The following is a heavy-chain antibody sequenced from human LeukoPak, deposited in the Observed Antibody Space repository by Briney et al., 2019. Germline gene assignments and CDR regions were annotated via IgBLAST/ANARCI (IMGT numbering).Heavy chain of an antibody. CDR2: IYYSGST. V-gene: IGHV4-39*07. J-gene: IGHJ6*03. CDR1: GGSFSSYY. CDR3: ARVSYYGSGSYSPTAYYYYYMNV. D-gene: IGHD3-10*01. Sequence: SETLSLTCAVYGGSFSSYYWGWIRQPPGKGLEWIGSIYYSGSTYYNPSLKSRVTISVDTSKNQFSLKLSSVTAADTAVYYCARVSYYGSGSYSPTAYYYYYMNVWGKGTTVTVSS.